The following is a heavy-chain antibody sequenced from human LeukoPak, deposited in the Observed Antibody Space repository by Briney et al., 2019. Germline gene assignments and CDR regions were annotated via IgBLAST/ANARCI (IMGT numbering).Heavy chain of an antibody. V-gene: IGHV5-51*01. CDR1: GYSFTSYW. J-gene: IGHJ4*02. D-gene: IGHD3-22*01. CDR3: ARAPYYDSSGYSPFFDY. Sequence: GESLKISCKGSGYSFTSYWIGWVRQMPGKGLEWMGIIYPGDSDTRYSPSFQGRVTISADKSISTAYLQWSSLKASDTAMYYCARAPYYDSSGYSPFFDYWGQGTLVTVSS. CDR2: IYPGDSDT.